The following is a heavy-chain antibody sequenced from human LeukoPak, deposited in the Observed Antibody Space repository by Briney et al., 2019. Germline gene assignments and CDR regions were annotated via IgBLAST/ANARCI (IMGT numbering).Heavy chain of an antibody. D-gene: IGHD3-10*01. V-gene: IGHV4-30-2*01. CDR1: GGSISSGGYY. Sequence: NPSQTLSLTCTVSGGSISSGGYYWSWIRQPPGKGLEWIGEINHSGSTNYNPSLKSRVTISVDTSKNQFSLKLSSVTAADTAVYYCARERITMVRGVISHLYGMDVWGQGTTVTVSS. J-gene: IGHJ6*02. CDR3: ARERITMVRGVISHLYGMDV. CDR2: INHSGST.